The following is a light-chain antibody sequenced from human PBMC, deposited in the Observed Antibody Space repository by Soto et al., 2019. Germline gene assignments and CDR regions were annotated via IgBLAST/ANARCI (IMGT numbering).Light chain of an antibody. CDR1: QTSGSW. Sequence: DIQMTPSPSTLSGSVVDRVTITCRASQTSGSWLAWYQQKPGKAPKLLIYKASTLKSGVPARFSGSGSGTEFTLTISSLQPDDFATYYCQHYNSYSEAFGQGTKVDI. J-gene: IGKJ1*01. CDR3: QHYNSYSEA. CDR2: KAS. V-gene: IGKV1-5*03.